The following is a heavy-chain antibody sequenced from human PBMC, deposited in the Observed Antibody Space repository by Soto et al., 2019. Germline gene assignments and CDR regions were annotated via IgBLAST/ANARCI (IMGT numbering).Heavy chain of an antibody. Sequence: SETLSLTCAVSGGSVSIGVYSWSWIRQPPGKGLEWIGYVYFTGTTIYNPSLKSRVTMSVGAYKAQFFLKLTSVTAADTAVYFFACYCSNSDCRQLSYFDYWGQGTLVTVSS. CDR1: GGSVSIGVYS. CDR2: VYFTGTT. CDR3: ACYCSNSDCRQLSYFDY. D-gene: IGHD2-2*01. V-gene: IGHV4-61*08. J-gene: IGHJ4*02.